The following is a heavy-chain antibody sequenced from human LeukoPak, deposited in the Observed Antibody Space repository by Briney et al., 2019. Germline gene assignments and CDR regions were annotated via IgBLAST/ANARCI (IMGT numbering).Heavy chain of an antibody. V-gene: IGHV3-30*02. CDR2: IRYDGSNK. D-gene: IGHD2-2*01. Sequence: GGSLRLSXAASGFTFRSYGMHWVRQAPGKGLEWVAFIRYDGSNKYYADSVKGRFAISRDNSKNTLYLQMNSLRAEDTAVYYCASLDIVVVPAASGTDWFDPWGQGTLVTVSS. CDR1: GFTFRSYG. CDR3: ASLDIVVVPAASGTDWFDP. J-gene: IGHJ5*02.